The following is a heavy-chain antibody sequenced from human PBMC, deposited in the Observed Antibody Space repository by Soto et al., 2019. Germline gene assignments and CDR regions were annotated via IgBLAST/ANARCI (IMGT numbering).Heavy chain of an antibody. J-gene: IGHJ5*02. CDR1: GFEFNTYG. V-gene: IGHV3-30*18. D-gene: IGHD6-19*01. CDR3: AKDSIVTAAGSGGWFYP. Sequence: QVQLVESGGGVVQPGRSLRLSCAASGFEFNTYGLHWVRQAPGKGLEWVAAISFAGRSQYYADSVKGRFTISRDKSNSTLYLQMNSLGAEDTATYVCAKDSIVTAAGSGGWFYPWGPGTQVIGSS. CDR2: ISFAGRSQ.